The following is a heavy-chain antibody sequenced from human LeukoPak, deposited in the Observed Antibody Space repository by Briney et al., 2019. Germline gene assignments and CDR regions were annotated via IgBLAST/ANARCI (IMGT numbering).Heavy chain of an antibody. CDR3: EVLVGDSGGYAFDI. Sequence: PGGSLRLSCAASGFTFSSYSMNWVRQAPGKGLEWVSSISTSSYIYYAASVKDRFTISRDNAKNSPYLQMNSLRAEDTAVYYCEVLVGDSGGYAFDIWGQGTMVTVSS. V-gene: IGHV3-21*01. CDR2: ISTSSYI. J-gene: IGHJ3*02. CDR1: GFTFSSYS. D-gene: IGHD1-26*01.